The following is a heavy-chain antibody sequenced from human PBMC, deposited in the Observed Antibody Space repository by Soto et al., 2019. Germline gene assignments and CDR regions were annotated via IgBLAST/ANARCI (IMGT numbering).Heavy chain of an antibody. D-gene: IGHD3-9*01. J-gene: IGHJ4*02. CDR1: GFTFSSSW. CDR3: ASGRGYDILTGYYPYFDY. CDR2: IDTDGSSI. Sequence: SLRLSCAASGFTFSSSWMHWVRQAPGKGLVWVAHIDTDGSSIGYADSVKGRFTISRDNAKNSLYLQMNSLRAGDTALYYCASGRGYDILTGYYPYFDYWGQGTLVTVSS. V-gene: IGHV3-74*01.